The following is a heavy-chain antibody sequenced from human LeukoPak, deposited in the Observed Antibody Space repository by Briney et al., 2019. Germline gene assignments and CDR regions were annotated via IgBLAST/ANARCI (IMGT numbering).Heavy chain of an antibody. D-gene: IGHD5-18*01. V-gene: IGHV1-69*13. Sequence: SVKVSCKASGGAFSSYAISWVRQAPGQGPEWMGGVIPIFGTTNYAQKFQGRVTITADESTSTAYMELSSLRSEDTAVYYCARGGYTYGSYYFDYWGQGTLVTVSS. J-gene: IGHJ4*02. CDR1: GGAFSSYA. CDR2: VIPIFGTT. CDR3: ARGGYTYGSYYFDY.